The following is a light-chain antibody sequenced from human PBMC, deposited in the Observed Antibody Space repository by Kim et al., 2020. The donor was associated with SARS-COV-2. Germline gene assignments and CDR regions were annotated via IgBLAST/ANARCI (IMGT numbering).Light chain of an antibody. V-gene: IGLV1-40*01. J-gene: IGLJ1*01. Sequence: QRVPLSCTGSSSNIGAGYDVHWYQQLPGTAPKLLIYGNSSRPSGVPDRFSGSKSGTSASLAITGLQAEDEADYYCQSYASSLSRYVFGTGTKVTLL. CDR1: SSNIGAGYD. CDR2: GNS. CDR3: QSYASSLSRYV.